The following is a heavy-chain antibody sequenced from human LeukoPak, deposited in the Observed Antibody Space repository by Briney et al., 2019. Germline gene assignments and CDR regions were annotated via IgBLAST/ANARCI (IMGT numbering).Heavy chain of an antibody. CDR1: GYTFTGYY. D-gene: IGHD3-22*01. CDR3: ARGSSAMIVVVITTGDY. J-gene: IGHJ4*02. V-gene: IGHV1-2*02. CDR2: INPNSGGT. Sequence: GASVRVSCKASGYTFTGYYMHWVRQAPGQGLEWMGWINPNSGGTNYAQTFQGRVTITRETSISTAYMELSRLRSDDTAVYYCARGSSAMIVVVITTGDYWGQGTLVTVPS.